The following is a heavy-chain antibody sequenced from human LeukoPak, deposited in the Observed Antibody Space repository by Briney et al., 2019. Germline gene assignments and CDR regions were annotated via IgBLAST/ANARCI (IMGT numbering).Heavy chain of an antibody. V-gene: IGHV4-39*01. CDR3: ARRLSTRSYYLDD. CDR1: GVSISISSDY. J-gene: IGHJ4*02. Sequence: KSSETLSLTCTVSGVSISISSDYWGWLGQPPGKGLEGIGDIYYSWTTYYNPSLKRRVTMSVDTSKNQFYLKLNSATAADTAVYYCARRLSTRSYYLDDWGQGTLVTVSS. D-gene: IGHD2/OR15-2a*01. CDR2: IYYSWTT.